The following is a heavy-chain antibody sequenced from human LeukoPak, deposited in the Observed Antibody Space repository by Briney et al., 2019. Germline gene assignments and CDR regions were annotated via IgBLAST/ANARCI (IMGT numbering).Heavy chain of an antibody. CDR3: ARAGLYNWNYEGTAYFDY. D-gene: IGHD1-7*01. V-gene: IGHV3-20*04. Sequence: PGGSLRLSCAASGFTFDDYGMSWVRQAPGKGLEWVAGLNWDGGSTGYADSVRGRFTISRDNAKNSLYLQMNSLRAEDTALYYCARAGLYNWNYEGTAYFDYWGQGTLVTVSS. CDR1: GFTFDDYG. CDR2: LNWDGGST. J-gene: IGHJ4*02.